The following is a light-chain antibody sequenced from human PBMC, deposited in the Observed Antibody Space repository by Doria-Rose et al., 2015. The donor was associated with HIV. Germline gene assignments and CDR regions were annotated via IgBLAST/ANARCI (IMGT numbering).Light chain of an antibody. CDR1: SSNIGDNT. V-gene: IGLV1-44*01. J-gene: IGLJ1*01. CDR3: AAWDDRLKGYV. CDR2: SDN. Sequence: QPGLTQPPSASGTPGQRVSISCSGSSSNIGDNTVNWYQQFPKAAPRLLIYSDNQRPSGVPARFSGSKSGTSASLAVSGLQSEDEADYYCAAWDDRLKGYVFGSGTSVTVL.